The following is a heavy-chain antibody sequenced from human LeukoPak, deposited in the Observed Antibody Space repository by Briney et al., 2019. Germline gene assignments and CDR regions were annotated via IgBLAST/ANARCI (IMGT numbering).Heavy chain of an antibody. J-gene: IGHJ3*02. V-gene: IGHV4-39*01. CDR1: GGSISSSTYY. D-gene: IGHD5-18*01. CDR2: VYHSGST. CDR3: ARRRRTAMAFDAFDI. Sequence: SETLSLTCTVSGGSISSSTYYWGWIRQPPGKGLEWIGTVYHSGSTYYNPSLKSRVTISVDTSKNQFSLKLSSVTAADTAVYYCARRRRTAMAFDAFDIWGQGTMVTVSS.